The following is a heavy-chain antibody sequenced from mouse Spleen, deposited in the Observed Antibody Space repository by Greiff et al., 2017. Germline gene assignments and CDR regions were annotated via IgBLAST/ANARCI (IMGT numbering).Heavy chain of an antibody. CDR1: GYTFTSYW. CDR2: IDPSDSYT. Sequence: VKLQQPGAELVKPGASVKLSCKASGYTFTSYWMQWVKQRPGQGLEWIGEIDPSDSYTNYNQKFKGKATLTVDTSSSTAYMQLSSLTSEDSAVYYCATHRQLGLQAWFAYWGQGTLVTVSA. V-gene: IGHV1-50*01. J-gene: IGHJ3*01. CDR3: ATHRQLGLQAWFAY. D-gene: IGHD3-2*01.